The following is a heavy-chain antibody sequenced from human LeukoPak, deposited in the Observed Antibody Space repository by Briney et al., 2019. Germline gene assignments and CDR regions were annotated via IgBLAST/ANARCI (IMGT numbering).Heavy chain of an antibody. CDR1: GGSISSDDYY. D-gene: IGHD3-3*01. CDR2: IYYSGST. Sequence: PSETLSLTCTVSGGSISSDDYYWSWIRQPPGKGLEWIGYIYYSGSTYYNPSLKSRVTISVDTSKNQFSLKLSSVTAADTAVYYCARFARFLAFDPWGQGTLVTGSS. V-gene: IGHV4-30-4*01. CDR3: ARFARFLAFDP. J-gene: IGHJ5*02.